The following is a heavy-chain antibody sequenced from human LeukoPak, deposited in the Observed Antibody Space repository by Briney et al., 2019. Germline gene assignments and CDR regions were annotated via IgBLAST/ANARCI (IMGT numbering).Heavy chain of an antibody. CDR3: ARVNRWLAGFDY. CDR1: GFTFSSYW. J-gene: IGHJ4*02. V-gene: IGHV3-7*01. Sequence: GGPLRLSCTASGFTFSSYWMSWVRHAPGKGLEGVANIKQDGSEKYYVHSVKGRFTISRDNAKNSLYLQMNSLRAEDTAVYYCARVNRWLAGFDYWGQGTLVAVSS. CDR2: IKQDGSEK. D-gene: IGHD6-19*01.